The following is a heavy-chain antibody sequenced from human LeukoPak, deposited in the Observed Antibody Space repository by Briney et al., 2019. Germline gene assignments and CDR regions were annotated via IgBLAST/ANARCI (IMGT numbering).Heavy chain of an antibody. D-gene: IGHD5-18*01. Sequence: SETLSLTCAVYGGFFSGYYWSWIRQPPGKGLEWIGEINHSGSTNYNPSLKSRVTISVDTSKNQFSLKLSSVTAADTAVYYCARRGYSYGYPKGSIDYWGQGTLVTVSS. CDR2: INHSGST. CDR3: ARRGYSYGYPKGSIDY. J-gene: IGHJ4*02. V-gene: IGHV4-34*01. CDR1: GGFFSGYY.